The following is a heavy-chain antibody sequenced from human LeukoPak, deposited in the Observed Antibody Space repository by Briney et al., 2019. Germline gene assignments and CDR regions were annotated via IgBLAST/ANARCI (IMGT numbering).Heavy chain of an antibody. CDR2: IIPILGIA. Sequence: ASVKVSCKASGGTFSSYAISWVRQAPGQGLEWMGRIIPILGIANYAQKFQGRVTVTADKSTSTAYMELSSLRSEDTAVYYCARDGVYYYGSGTTRDWGQGTLVTVSS. D-gene: IGHD3-10*01. V-gene: IGHV1-69*04. CDR1: GGTFSSYA. CDR3: ARDGVYYYGSGTTRD. J-gene: IGHJ4*02.